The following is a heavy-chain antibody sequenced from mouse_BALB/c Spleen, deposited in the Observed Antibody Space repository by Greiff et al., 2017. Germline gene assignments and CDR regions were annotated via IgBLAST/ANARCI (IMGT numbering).Heavy chain of an antibody. V-gene: IGHV5-12-1*01. CDR2: ISSGGGST. Sequence: EVKLMESGGGLVKPGGSLKLSCAASGFAFSSYDMSWVRQTPEKRLEWVAYISSGGGSTYYPDTVKGRFTISRDNAKNTLYLQMSSLKSEDTAMYYCARRGNYYFDYWGQGTTLTVSS. CDR1: GFAFSSYD. D-gene: IGHD2-1*01. CDR3: ARRGNYYFDY. J-gene: IGHJ2*01.